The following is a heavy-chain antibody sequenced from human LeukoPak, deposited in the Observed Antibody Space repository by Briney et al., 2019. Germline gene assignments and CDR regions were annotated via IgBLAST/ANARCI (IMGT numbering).Heavy chain of an antibody. CDR1: GDSLNSYY. V-gene: IGHV4-59*01. CDR2: MYYSGST. J-gene: IGHJ3*02. CDR3: ARDPGSGWSGGGFDI. Sequence: SSETLSLTCTVSGDSLNSYYWSCIRQPPGEGVEWIGYMYYSGSTNYNPSLTSRVTISGDTSKNQFSLMLSSVTAADTAVYYCARDPGSGWSGGGFDIWGQGTMVTVSS. D-gene: IGHD6-19*01.